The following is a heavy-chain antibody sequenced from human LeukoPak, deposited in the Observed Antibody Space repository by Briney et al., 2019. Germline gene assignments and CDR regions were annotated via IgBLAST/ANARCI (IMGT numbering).Heavy chain of an antibody. D-gene: IGHD3-9*01. CDR3: TRDPLRYLRVGHYDY. CDR1: GFTFSTSA. Sequence: KAGGSLRLSCAASGFTFSTSAMNWVRQVPGKGLEWVSSIDYDSSHIYYAASVRGRFTISRDNDRESVYLQMDSLRVEDTAVYYCTRDPLRYLRVGHYDYWGQRTLVAVSS. V-gene: IGHV3-21*01. CDR2: IDYDSSHI. J-gene: IGHJ4*02.